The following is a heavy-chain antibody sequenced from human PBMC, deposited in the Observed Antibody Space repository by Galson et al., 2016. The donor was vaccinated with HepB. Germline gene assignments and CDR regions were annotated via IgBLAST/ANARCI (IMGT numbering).Heavy chain of an antibody. CDR2: IYWNDYK. CDR3: AHRDFGSGSLDY. J-gene: IGHJ4*02. Sequence: TLSLTCSVSGGSIRNGGYYWSWIRQPPGKALEWLALIYWNDYKPYSPSLKSRLTITKDTPKNQVVLTMTNMDPVDTATYFCAHRDFGSGSLDYRGPGTLVTVSS. V-gene: IGHV2-5*01. D-gene: IGHD3-10*01. CDR1: GGSIRNGGYY.